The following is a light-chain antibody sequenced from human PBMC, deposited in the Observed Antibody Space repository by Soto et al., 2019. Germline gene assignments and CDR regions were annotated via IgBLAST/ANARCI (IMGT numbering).Light chain of an antibody. J-gene: IGKJ5*01. CDR3: QQYLSYTIT. CDR1: QSISSW. CDR2: KAS. Sequence: DIQMTQSPSTLSASVGDRVTITCRASQSISSWLAWYQQKPGKAPKSLIYKASSLESGVPSRFSGSGSGTEFTLTISSLQPDNYATYYCQQYLSYTITFGQAPRLEIK. V-gene: IGKV1-5*03.